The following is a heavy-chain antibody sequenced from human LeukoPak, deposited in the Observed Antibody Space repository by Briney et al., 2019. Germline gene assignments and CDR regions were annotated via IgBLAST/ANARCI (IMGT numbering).Heavy chain of an antibody. J-gene: IGHJ5*02. D-gene: IGHD2-15*01. Sequence: PSETLSLTCAVSGYFISSGYYWGWIRQPPGKGLEWIGSIYQSGSTYYNPSLKSRVTISVDTSKNQFSLKLISVTAADTAVYYCARVIYCSGGSCYDGAWFDPWGQGTLVTVSS. V-gene: IGHV4-38-2*01. CDR3: ARVIYCSGGSCYDGAWFDP. CDR1: GYFISSGYY. CDR2: IYQSGST.